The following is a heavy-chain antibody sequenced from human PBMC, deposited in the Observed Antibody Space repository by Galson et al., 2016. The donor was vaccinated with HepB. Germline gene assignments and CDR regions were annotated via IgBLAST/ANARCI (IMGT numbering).Heavy chain of an antibody. J-gene: IGHJ4*02. CDR3: ARMATSGTHFDY. CDR1: GFSFSNYS. V-gene: IGHV3-21*06. Sequence: SLRLSCAASGFSFSNYSFNWVRQAPGKGLEWVSSISTTGSYIYYADSVRGRFTVSRDNAPNSLSLQMERLRAEDTAIYYCARMATSGTHFDYWGQGALVTVSS. D-gene: IGHD1-1*01. CDR2: ISTTGSYI.